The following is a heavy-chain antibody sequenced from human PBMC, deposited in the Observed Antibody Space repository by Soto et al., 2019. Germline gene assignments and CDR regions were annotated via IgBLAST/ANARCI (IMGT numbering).Heavy chain of an antibody. D-gene: IGHD2-15*01. J-gene: IGHJ3*02. CDR2: IYYSGST. CDR1: GGSISRYY. CDR3: ARLIAANWGYCSGGSCPDAFDI. Sequence: PSATLSLTGTVSGGSISRYYWRWIRQPPGKGLEWIGYIYYSGSTNYNPSLKSRVTISVDTSKNQFSLKLSSVTAADTAVYYCARLIAANWGYCSGGSCPDAFDIWGQGTMVTVSS. V-gene: IGHV4-59*01.